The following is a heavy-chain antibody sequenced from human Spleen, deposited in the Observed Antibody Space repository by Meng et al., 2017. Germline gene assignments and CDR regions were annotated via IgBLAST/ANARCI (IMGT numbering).Heavy chain of an antibody. CDR3: ARGSYGDHRSHWFDP. D-gene: IGHD4-17*01. CDR1: GDSIRSGGYY. J-gene: IGHJ5*02. Sequence: QVQLQHSGPGLVKPSQTPSLPCSVSGDSIRSGGYYWSWIRQHPEKGLEWIGYIFYSGSTDSNPSLKSLVTISQDTSKNQFSLKMSSVTAADTAVYYCARGSYGDHRSHWFDPWGQGTLVTVSS. V-gene: IGHV4-31*01. CDR2: IFYSGST.